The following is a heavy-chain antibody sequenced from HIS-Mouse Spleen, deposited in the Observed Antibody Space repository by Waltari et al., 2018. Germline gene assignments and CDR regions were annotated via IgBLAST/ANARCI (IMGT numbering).Heavy chain of an antibody. CDR2: ISYDGSNK. CDR3: ARDAPSSWYYYYYGMDV. CDR1: GFTFSSSP. V-gene: IGHV3-30-3*01. D-gene: IGHD6-13*01. J-gene: IGHJ6*02. Sequence: QVQLVESGGGVVQPGRSLRLSCAASGFTFSSSPMHWVRQAPGKGLEWVAVISYDGSNKYYADSVKGRFTISRDNSKNTLYLQMNSLRAEDTAVYYCARDAPSSWYYYYYGMDVWGQGTTVTVSS.